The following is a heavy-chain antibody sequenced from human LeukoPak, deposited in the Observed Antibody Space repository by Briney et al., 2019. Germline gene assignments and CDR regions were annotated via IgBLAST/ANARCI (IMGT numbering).Heavy chain of an antibody. J-gene: IGHJ4*02. CDR3: ARDFRLRYFDWLPPDYFDY. V-gene: IGHV3-21*01. CDR2: ISSSSSYI. Sequence: PGGSLRLSCAASGFTFSSYSMNWVRQAPGKGLEWVSSISSSSSYIYYADSVKGRFTISRDNAKNSLYLQMNSLRAKDTAVYYCARDFRLRYFDWLPPDYFDYWGQGTLVTVSS. CDR1: GFTFSSYS. D-gene: IGHD3-9*01.